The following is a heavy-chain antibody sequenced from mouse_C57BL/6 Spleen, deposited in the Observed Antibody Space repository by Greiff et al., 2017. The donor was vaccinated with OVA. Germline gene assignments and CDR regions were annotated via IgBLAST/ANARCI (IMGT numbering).Heavy chain of an antibody. CDR1: GFNIKDDY. V-gene: IGHV14-4*01. CDR2: IDPENGDT. D-gene: IGHD1-1*01. J-gene: IGHJ2*01. CDR3: TKGYYYGSSFYFDY. Sequence: VQLKESGAELVRPGASVKLSCTASGFNIKDDYMHWVKQRPEQGLEWIGWIDPENGDTEYASKFQGKATITADTSSNTAYLQLSSLTSEDTAVYYCTKGYYYGSSFYFDYWGQGTTLTVSS.